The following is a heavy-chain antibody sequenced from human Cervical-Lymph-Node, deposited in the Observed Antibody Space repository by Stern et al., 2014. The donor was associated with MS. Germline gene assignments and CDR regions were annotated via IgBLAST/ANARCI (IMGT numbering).Heavy chain of an antibody. CDR2: IFPRDSNT. D-gene: IGHD5-12*01. CDR1: GYLFDDYW. CDR3: ANSPATPSGYDRFDY. J-gene: IGHJ4*02. V-gene: IGHV5-51*03. Sequence: EVQLVESGAEVKKPGESLKISCEASGYLFDDYWIGWVRQMSGRGLELVAIIFPRDSNTRYSPSVQGQVTIPADNSTSTAYLHWSSLKASTTPSYSGANSPATPSGYDRFDYWGQGALVTVSS.